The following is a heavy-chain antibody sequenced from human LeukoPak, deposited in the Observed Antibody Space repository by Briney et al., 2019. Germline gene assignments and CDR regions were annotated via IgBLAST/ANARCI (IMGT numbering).Heavy chain of an antibody. J-gene: IGHJ4*02. CDR2: IFPDDSDT. V-gene: IGHV5-51*01. Sequence: GESLKISCRFSGFDFTRDWIGWVRLMPGKGLEWMGIIFPDDSDTRYSPSFQGQVTLSADKSISTAYVQWSGLKASDTAIYYCARRDPTTVTAFDYWGQGTLVTVSS. CDR3: ARRDPTTVTAFDY. CDR1: GFDFTRDW. D-gene: IGHD4-17*01.